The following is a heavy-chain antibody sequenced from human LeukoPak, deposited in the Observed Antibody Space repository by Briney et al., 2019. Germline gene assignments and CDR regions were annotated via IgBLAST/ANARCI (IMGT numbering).Heavy chain of an antibody. CDR2: ISAYNGNT. V-gene: IGHV1-18*01. D-gene: IGHD2-2*01. CDR3: AELQGGSTSPDAFDI. Sequence: ASVKVSCKASGYTFSSYGISWVRQAPGQGLEWMGWISAYNGNTNYAQKLQGRVTMTTDTSTSTAYMELSSLRSEDTAVYYCAELQGGSTSPDAFDIWGQGTMVTVSS. J-gene: IGHJ3*02. CDR1: GYTFSSYG.